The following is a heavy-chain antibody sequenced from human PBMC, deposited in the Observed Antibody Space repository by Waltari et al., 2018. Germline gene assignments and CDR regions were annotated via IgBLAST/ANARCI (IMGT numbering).Heavy chain of an antibody. Sequence: QVQLVQSGAEVKKPGASVKVSCKASGYTFTSYAMHWVRQAPGQRLAWMGWINAGNGNTKYSQKFQGRVTITRDTSASTAYMELSSLRSEDTAVYYCASSLLRYFDWLFGYWGQGTLVTVSS. D-gene: IGHD3-9*01. V-gene: IGHV1-3*01. CDR1: GYTFTSYA. CDR2: INAGNGNT. J-gene: IGHJ4*02. CDR3: ASSLLRYFDWLFGY.